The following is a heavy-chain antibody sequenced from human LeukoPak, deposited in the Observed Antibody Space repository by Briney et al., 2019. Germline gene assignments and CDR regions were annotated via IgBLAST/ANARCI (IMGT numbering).Heavy chain of an antibody. Sequence: PSETLSLTCSVSGGSISSSSYYWGWIRQPPGEGLGWIGSIYYSGSTYYNPSLKSRVTISVDTSKNQFSLKLSSVTAADTAVYYCARLVTSSSLLDYYYYGMDVWGQGTTVTVSS. CDR3: ARLVTSSSLLDYYYYGMDV. V-gene: IGHV4-39*01. CDR2: IYYSGST. J-gene: IGHJ6*02. D-gene: IGHD4-23*01. CDR1: GGSISSSSYY.